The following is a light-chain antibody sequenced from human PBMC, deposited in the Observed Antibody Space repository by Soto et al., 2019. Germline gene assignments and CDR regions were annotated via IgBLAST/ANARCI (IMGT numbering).Light chain of an antibody. CDR3: LQYNTWPYT. CDR1: QSVSVN. CDR2: DAS. J-gene: IGKJ2*01. V-gene: IGKV3-15*01. Sequence: EVVMTQSPGTLSVSPGEGATLSCRASQSVSVNLAWYQHRPGQAPRPLIYDASTRAIGVPARFSGRGSDAEYTLAISGLQADDFGFYYFLQYNTWPYTFGRGTKLEI.